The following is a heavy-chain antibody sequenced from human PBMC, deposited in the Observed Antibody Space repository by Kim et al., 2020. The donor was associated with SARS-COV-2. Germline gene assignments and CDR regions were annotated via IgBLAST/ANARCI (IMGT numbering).Heavy chain of an antibody. Sequence: GGSLRLSCAASGFAFSSYGMHWVRQAPGKGLEWVAVIWYDEGSKFYADSVKGRFTISRDISNNTLYLQMNSLRAEDTAVYFCARDGYYHHNGYYSDLWGQGTLVTVPS. V-gene: IGHV3-33*01. CDR3: ARDGYYHHNGYYSDL. D-gene: IGHD3-22*01. CDR1: GFAFSSYG. J-gene: IGHJ5*02. CDR2: IWYDEGSK.